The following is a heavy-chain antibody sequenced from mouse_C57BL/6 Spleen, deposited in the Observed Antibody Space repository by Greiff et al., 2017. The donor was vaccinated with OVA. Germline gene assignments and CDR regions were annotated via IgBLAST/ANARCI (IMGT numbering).Heavy chain of an antibody. CDR1: GYSITSGYY. J-gene: IGHJ4*01. CDR3: ARGLYYDYIYAMDY. V-gene: IGHV3-6*01. Sequence: EVQRVESGPGLVKPSQSLSLTCSVTGYSITSGYYWNWIRQFPGNKLEWMGYISYDGSNNYNPSLKNRISITRDTSKNQFFLKLNSVTTEDTATYYCARGLYYDYIYAMDYWGQGTSVTVSS. CDR2: ISYDGSN. D-gene: IGHD2-4*01.